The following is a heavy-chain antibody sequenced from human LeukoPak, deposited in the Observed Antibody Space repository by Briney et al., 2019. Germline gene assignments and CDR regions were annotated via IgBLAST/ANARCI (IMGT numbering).Heavy chain of an antibody. J-gene: IGHJ4*02. CDR2: IYHSGST. CDR3: ARVDMTVDTAMVTWYYFDY. CDR1: GYSISSGYY. D-gene: IGHD5-18*01. Sequence: PSETLSLTCTVSGYSISSGYYWGWIRQPPGKGLEWIGSIYHSGSTYYNPSLKSRVTISVDTSKNQFSLKLSSVTAADTAVYYCARVDMTVDTAMVTWYYFDYWGQGTLVTVSS. V-gene: IGHV4-38-2*02.